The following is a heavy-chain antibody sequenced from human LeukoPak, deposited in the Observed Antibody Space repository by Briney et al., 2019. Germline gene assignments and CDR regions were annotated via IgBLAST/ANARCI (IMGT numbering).Heavy chain of an antibody. CDR1: GYSISSGYY. V-gene: IGHV4-38-2*02. CDR3: AREGGSIQLRSYYFDY. J-gene: IGHJ4*02. CDR2: IYHSGST. Sequence: SETLSLTCAVSGYSISSGYYWGWIRQPPGKGLEWIGSIYHSGSTYYNPSLKSRVTISVDTSKNQFSLKLSSVAAADTAVYYCAREGGSIQLRSYYFDYWGQGTLVTVSS. D-gene: IGHD5-18*01.